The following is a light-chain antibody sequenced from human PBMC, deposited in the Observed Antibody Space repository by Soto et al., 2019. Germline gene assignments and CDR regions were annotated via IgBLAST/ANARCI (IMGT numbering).Light chain of an antibody. Sequence: EIVLTQSPGTLSLSPGERATLSCRASQNINSRYLAWYQQKPGQAPRLLIYGASSRATGIPDRFSGSGSGTDFTLTISSLEPEDFAVYYCQQFGSSPGFTFGHGTKVDIK. J-gene: IGKJ3*01. CDR1: QNINSRY. V-gene: IGKV3-20*01. CDR3: QQFGSSPGFT. CDR2: GAS.